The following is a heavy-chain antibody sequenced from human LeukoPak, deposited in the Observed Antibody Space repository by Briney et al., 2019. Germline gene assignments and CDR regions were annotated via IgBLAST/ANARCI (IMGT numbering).Heavy chain of an antibody. V-gene: IGHV4-34*01. CDR3: ARGYYDILTGYYPFDY. Sequence: SETLSLTCAVYGGSFGGYYWSWIRQPPGKGLEWIGEINHSGSTNYNPSLKSRVTISVDTSKNQFSLKLSSVTAADTAVYYCARGYYDILTGYYPFDYWGQGTLVTVSS. J-gene: IGHJ4*02. D-gene: IGHD3-9*01. CDR1: GGSFGGYY. CDR2: INHSGST.